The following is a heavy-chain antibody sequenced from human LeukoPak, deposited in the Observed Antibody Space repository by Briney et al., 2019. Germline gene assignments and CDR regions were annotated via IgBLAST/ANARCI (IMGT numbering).Heavy chain of an antibody. CDR2: IIPIFGTA. Sequence: ASVKVSCKASGGTFGSYAISWVRQAPGQGLEWMGGIIPIFGTANYAQKFQGRVTITADESTSTAYMELSSLRSEDTAVYYCAREMNYDSSGYYWDYFDYWGQGTLVTVSS. CDR1: GGTFGSYA. V-gene: IGHV1-69*13. CDR3: AREMNYDSSGYYWDYFDY. J-gene: IGHJ4*02. D-gene: IGHD3-22*01.